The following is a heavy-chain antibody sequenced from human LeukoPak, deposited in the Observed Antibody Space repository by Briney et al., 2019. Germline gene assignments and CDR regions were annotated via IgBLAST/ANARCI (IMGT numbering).Heavy chain of an antibody. J-gene: IGHJ4*02. CDR3: AKRLTAAAATYYFDS. CDR2: ITPSGGDT. Sequence: PGGSLRLSCAASGFTFSSYAMSWVRQAPGKGLEWVSSITPSGGDTIYTDSVKGRFTISRDNSRNTLYLQMNTLRAEDTAVYYCAKRLTAAAATYYFDSWGQGTLVTVSS. D-gene: IGHD2-2*01. CDR1: GFTFSSYA. V-gene: IGHV3-23*01.